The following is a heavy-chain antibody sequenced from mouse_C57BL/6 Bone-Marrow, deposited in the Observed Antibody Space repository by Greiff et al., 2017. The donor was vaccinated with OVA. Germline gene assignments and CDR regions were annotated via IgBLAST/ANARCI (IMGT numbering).Heavy chain of an antibody. CDR2: IRSKSNNYAT. CDR1: GFSFNTYA. V-gene: IGHV10-1*01. CDR3: VRPSPLYWYFDV. Sequence: EVQLVESGGGLVQPKGSLKLSCAASGFSFNTYAMNWVRQAPGKGLEWVARIRSKSNNYATYYADSVKDRFTIPRDDSESMLYLQKNNLKTEDTAMYYGVRPSPLYWYFDVWGTGTTVTVSS. J-gene: IGHJ1*03.